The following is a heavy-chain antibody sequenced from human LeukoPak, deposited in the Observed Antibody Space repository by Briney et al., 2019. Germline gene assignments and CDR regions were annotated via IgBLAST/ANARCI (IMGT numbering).Heavy chain of an antibody. V-gene: IGHV1-8*03. Sequence: ASVKVSCKASGYTFTSYGINWVRQATGQGLEWMGWMNPNSGNTGYAQKFQGRVTITRNTSISTAYMELSSLRSEDTAVYYCARAYSGSYRERAFDIWGQGTMVTVSS. CDR3: ARAYSGSYRERAFDI. D-gene: IGHD1-26*01. CDR2: MNPNSGNT. CDR1: GYTFTSYG. J-gene: IGHJ3*02.